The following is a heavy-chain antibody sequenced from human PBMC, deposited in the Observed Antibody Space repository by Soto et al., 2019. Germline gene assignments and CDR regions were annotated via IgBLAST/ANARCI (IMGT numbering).Heavy chain of an antibody. D-gene: IGHD2-15*01. CDR3: TAFFDCSGPRAFDL. CDR1: GFTFSNAW. V-gene: IGHV3-15*01. Sequence: NPWRSLRLSCAAYGFTFSNAWMSWVRQASGKGLEWVGRIKSKTDGGTTDYAAPVKGRFTISRDDSKNTLYLQLNSLKTEDTAVYYCTAFFDCSGPRAFDLSVQAPMVSDS. J-gene: IGHJ3*01. CDR2: IKSKTDGGTT.